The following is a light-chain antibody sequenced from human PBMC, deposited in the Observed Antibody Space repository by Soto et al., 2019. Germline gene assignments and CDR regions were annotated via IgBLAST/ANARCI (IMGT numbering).Light chain of an antibody. Sequence: EIEMTQSPATLSVSPGERATLSCRASQSVSSNLAWYQQKPGQAPKLLIYVASTMATGIPARFSGSGSGTEFTLTISSLQSEDFAVYYCQQYNNWPVTFGGGTKVEIK. CDR1: QSVSSN. J-gene: IGKJ4*01. CDR2: VAS. CDR3: QQYNNWPVT. V-gene: IGKV3-15*01.